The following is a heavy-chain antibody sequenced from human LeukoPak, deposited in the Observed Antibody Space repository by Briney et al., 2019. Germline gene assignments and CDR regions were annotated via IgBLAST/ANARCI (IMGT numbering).Heavy chain of an antibody. CDR3: AGAPSNRNSGTYSWFDP. CDR1: GGSISRGSDY. J-gene: IGHJ5*02. CDR2: IYSSGRT. V-gene: IGHV4-61*02. D-gene: IGHD1-26*01. Sequence: SETLSLTCTLSGGSISRGSDYWSSIRPPAGKGLEWIGRIYSSGRTNYNPSLQSRVTISIDTSKNQFSLKLSSVTAADTAVYYCAGAPSNRNSGTYSWFDPWGQGTLVTVSS.